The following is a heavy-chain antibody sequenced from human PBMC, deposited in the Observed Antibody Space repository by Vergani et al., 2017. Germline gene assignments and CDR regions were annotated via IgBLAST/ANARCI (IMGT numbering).Heavy chain of an antibody. Sequence: QVQLVQSGAEVKKPGSSVKVSCKASGGTFSSYAISWVRQAPGQGLEWMGGIIPIFGTANYAQKVQGRVTITADESTSTAYMELSSLRSEDTAVYYCAGAAAGDDPKNYYCYYYMDVWGKGTTVTVSS. CDR1: GGTFSSYA. J-gene: IGHJ6*03. D-gene: IGHD6-13*01. CDR3: AGAAAGDDPKNYYCYYYMDV. V-gene: IGHV1-69*01. CDR2: IIPIFGTA.